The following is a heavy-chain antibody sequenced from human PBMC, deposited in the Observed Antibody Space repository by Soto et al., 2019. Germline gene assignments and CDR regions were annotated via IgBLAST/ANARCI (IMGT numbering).Heavy chain of an antibody. V-gene: IGHV3-33*08. D-gene: IGHD2-15*01. CDR2: VWYDGTNK. CDR1: GFTFSSYG. J-gene: IGHJ2*01. CDR3: ARDFGTWWFAL. Sequence: QVQLVESGGGVVQPGRSLRLSCAASGFTFSSYGMHWVRQTPVKGLEWVAVVWYDGTNKYYADSVKGRFTISRDNSKNTVSLQMNSLRAEDTAVYYRARDFGTWWFALWGRGTLVTVSS.